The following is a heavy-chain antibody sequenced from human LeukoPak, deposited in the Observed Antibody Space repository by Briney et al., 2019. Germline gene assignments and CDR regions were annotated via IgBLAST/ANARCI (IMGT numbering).Heavy chain of an antibody. CDR1: GFTLSSYD. D-gene: IGHD3-16*02. J-gene: IGHJ3*02. Sequence: AGGSLRLSCAASGFTLSSYDMHWVRQVTGKGLEWVSGIGLAGDTYYLGSVKGRFTISRENAKNFLYLQMNSLRAGDTAVYYCARDSQYRVFDIWGQGTMVTVSS. V-gene: IGHV3-13*04. CDR2: IGLAGDT. CDR3: ARDSQYRVFDI.